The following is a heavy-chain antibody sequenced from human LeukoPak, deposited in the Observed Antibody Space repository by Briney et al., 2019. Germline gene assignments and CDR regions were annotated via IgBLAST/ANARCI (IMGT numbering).Heavy chain of an antibody. CDR3: AKTGSLMVRFFDY. V-gene: IGHV4-59*01. D-gene: IGHD4/OR15-4a*01. Sequence: SETLSPICTGSGDSMTNSHWNWIRQPPGKGLEWIGYIHHSGTTNYNPSLKGRLTMSVDTSKHQFSLKLTSVSAADTAMYFCAKTGSLMVRFFDYWGQGIQVIVSS. J-gene: IGHJ4*02. CDR1: GDSMTNSH. CDR2: IHHSGTT.